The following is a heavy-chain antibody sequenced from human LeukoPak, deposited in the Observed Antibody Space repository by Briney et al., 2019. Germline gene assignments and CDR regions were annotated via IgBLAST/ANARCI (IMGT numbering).Heavy chain of an antibody. Sequence: GASVKVSCKASGYTFTSYYMHWVRQAPGQGLEWMGIINPSGGSTSYAQKFQGRVAMTRDTSTSTVYMELSSLRSEDTAVYYCARALSLLLWFGEFGYWGQGTLVTVSS. CDR1: GYTFTSYY. J-gene: IGHJ4*02. V-gene: IGHV1-46*01. D-gene: IGHD3-10*01. CDR2: INPSGGST. CDR3: ARALSLLLWFGEFGY.